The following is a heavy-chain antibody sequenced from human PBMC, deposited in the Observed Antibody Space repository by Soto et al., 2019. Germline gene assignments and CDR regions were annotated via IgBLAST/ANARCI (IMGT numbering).Heavy chain of an antibody. CDR1: GFTSSSNW. V-gene: IGHV3-74*01. Sequence: PGGSLRLSCAASGFTSSSNWMHWVRQAPGKGPVWVSRINNDGSVTTYVDSVKGRFTISRDNAKNTLYLQMNNLRAEDTGVHYWAAGRWELIVPCWGQGTLVTVSS. J-gene: IGHJ4*02. CDR2: INNDGSVT. D-gene: IGHD2-8*01. CDR3: AAGRWELIVPC.